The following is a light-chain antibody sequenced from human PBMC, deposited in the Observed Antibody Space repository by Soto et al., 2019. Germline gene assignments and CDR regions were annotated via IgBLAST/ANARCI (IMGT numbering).Light chain of an antibody. V-gene: IGKV1-5*03. Sequence: DIQMTQSPSTLSGSVGDRVTITCRASQTISSWLAWYQQEPGKAPKLLIYKASTLKSGVPSRFSGSGSGTEFTLTISSLQPDDFATNYCQHYNSYSEAFGQETKVDIK. CDR2: KAS. CDR1: QTISSW. CDR3: QHYNSYSEA. J-gene: IGKJ1*01.